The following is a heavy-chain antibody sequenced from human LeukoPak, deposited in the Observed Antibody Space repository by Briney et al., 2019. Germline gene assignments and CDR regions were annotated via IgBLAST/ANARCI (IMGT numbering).Heavy chain of an antibody. CDR3: ARRVIMSATGVPDTWLDP. V-gene: IGHV4-59*08. CDR2: ISYSRGT. CDR1: GGSISNYY. Sequence: SETLSLTCTVSGGSISNYYWNGIRRPPGKGLEWVGHISYSRGTKYNPSLQSRVTISIDTSKNQFSLNLSSVTAADTAVYYCARRVIMSATGVPDTWLDPWGQGILVTVSS. D-gene: IGHD2-8*02. J-gene: IGHJ5*02.